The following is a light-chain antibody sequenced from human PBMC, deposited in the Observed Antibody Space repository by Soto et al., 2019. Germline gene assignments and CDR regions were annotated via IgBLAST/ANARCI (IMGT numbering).Light chain of an antibody. CDR1: SSDDGGYNY. Sequence: QSVLTQPASVSGSPGQSINISCTGTSSDDGGYNYVSWYQHHPGKAPNLIIYDVSIRPSGVSNPFSGSKSGSTASLTISGLQPEDEADYYCSSYTTSNTRQIVFGTGTKAT. CDR3: SSYTTSNTRQIV. V-gene: IGLV2-14*03. CDR2: DVS. J-gene: IGLJ1*01.